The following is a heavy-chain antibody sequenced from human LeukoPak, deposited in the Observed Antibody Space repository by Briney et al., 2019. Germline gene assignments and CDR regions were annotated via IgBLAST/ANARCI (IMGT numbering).Heavy chain of an antibody. Sequence: SETLSLTCTVSGGSISSYYWSWVRQPAGKGLEWIGRIYTSGSTNYNPSLKSRVTISVDTSKNQFSLKLSSVTAADTAVYYCARSPVSDSSGREPFDIWGQGTMVTVSS. CDR2: IYTSGST. CDR3: ARSPVSDSSGREPFDI. V-gene: IGHV4-4*07. J-gene: IGHJ3*02. CDR1: GGSISSYY. D-gene: IGHD3-22*01.